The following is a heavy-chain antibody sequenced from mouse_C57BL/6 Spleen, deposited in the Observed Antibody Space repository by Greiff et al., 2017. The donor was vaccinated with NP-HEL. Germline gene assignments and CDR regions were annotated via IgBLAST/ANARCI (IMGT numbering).Heavy chain of an antibody. CDR2: IYPRSGNT. D-gene: IGHD1-2*01. V-gene: IGHV1-81*01. Sequence: VQLQQSGAELARPGTSVKLSCKASGYTFTSYGISWVKQRTGQGLEWIGEIYPRSGNTYYNEKFKGKATLTADKSSSTAYMELRSLTSEDSAVYFCAREDTTARCAYWGQGTLVTVSA. CDR1: GYTFTSYG. J-gene: IGHJ3*01. CDR3: AREDTTARCAY.